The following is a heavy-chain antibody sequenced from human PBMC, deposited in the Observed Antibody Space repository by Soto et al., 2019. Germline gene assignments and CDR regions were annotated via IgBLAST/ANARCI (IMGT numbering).Heavy chain of an antibody. CDR3: ARYDFWSGSHDALDI. V-gene: IGHV3-11*01. J-gene: IGHJ3*02. CDR2: ISSSGSTI. CDR1: GFTFSDYC. Sequence: QVQLVESGGGLVKPGGSLRLSCAASGFTFSDYCMSWIRQAPGKGLEWVSYISSSGSTIYYADSVRGRFTISRDNAKNSLYLQLNSLRAEDTAVYYCARYDFWSGSHDALDIWGQGTVVTVSS. D-gene: IGHD3-3*01.